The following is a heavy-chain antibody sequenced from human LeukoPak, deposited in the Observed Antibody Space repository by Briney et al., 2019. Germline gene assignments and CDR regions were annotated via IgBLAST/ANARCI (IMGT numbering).Heavy chain of an antibody. V-gene: IGHV4-59*08. CDR2: TYSSGSA. CDR3: ARHRDYYDT. D-gene: IGHD3-22*01. J-gene: IGHJ4*01. CDR1: GASINNNF. Sequence: PSETLSLTCTVSGASINNNFWTWIRQPPGKGLEWIGYTYSSGSANYNPSLKSRVIISGDTSKNQISLNLTSVTAADTAVYFCARHRDYYDTWGHGTLVTVSS.